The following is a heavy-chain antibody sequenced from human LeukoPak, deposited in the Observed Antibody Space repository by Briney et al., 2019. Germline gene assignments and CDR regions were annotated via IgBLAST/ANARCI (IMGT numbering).Heavy chain of an antibody. D-gene: IGHD5-24*01. CDR2: ISSDSTYT. V-gene: IGHV3-21*01. J-gene: IGHJ4*02. Sequence: GGSLRLSCVVSGFTLKTFKMNWVRQTPGQGLEWVSSISSDSTYTSYADSVKGRFTISGDNAKNSMYLQMDSLRAEDTAVYYCARVRRDGYYFDSWGQGTLGTVSS. CDR1: GFTLKTFK. CDR3: ARVRRDGYYFDS.